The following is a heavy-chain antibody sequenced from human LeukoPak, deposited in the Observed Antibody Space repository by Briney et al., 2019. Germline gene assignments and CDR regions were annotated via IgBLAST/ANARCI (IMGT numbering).Heavy chain of an antibody. D-gene: IGHD3-10*01. J-gene: IGHJ4*02. CDR2: INHSGST. CDR3: AREDRSWFGELFEGFDY. Sequence: SETLSLTCAVYGGSFSGYYWCWIRQPPGKGLEWIGEINHSGSTNYNPSLKSRVTISVDTSKNQFSLKLSSVTAADTAVYYCAREDRSWFGELFEGFDYWGQGTLVTVSS. V-gene: IGHV4-34*01. CDR1: GGSFSGYY.